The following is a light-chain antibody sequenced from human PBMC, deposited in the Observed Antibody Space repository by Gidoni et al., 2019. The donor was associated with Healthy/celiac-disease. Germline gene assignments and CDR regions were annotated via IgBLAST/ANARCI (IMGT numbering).Light chain of an antibody. CDR1: QSVSSSH. CDR2: GAS. V-gene: IGKV3-20*01. J-gene: IGKJ4*01. CDR3: QQYGSSSGT. Sequence: EIVLTHSPGTLSLSPGERATLTCRASQSVSSSHLAWYQQKPGQAPRLLIYGASSRATGIPDRFSGSGSGTDFTLTISRLEPEDFAVYYCQQYGSSSGTFGGGTKVEIK.